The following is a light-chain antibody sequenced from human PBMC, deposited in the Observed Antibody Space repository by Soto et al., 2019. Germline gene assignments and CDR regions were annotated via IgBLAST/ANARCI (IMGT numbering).Light chain of an antibody. CDR2: DAS. J-gene: IGKJ5*01. CDR1: QSVSSA. Sequence: EIVLTQSPGTLSLSPGERATLSCRASQSVSSALAWYLQKPGQAPRLLIYDASTRAAGIPVRFSGSGSGTDFTLTISSLEPEDFAVYYCQQRSNWPAMITFGQGTRL. CDR3: QQRSNWPAMIT. V-gene: IGKV3-11*01.